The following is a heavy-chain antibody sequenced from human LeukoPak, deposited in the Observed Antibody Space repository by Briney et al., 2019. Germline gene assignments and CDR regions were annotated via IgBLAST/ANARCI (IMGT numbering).Heavy chain of an antibody. D-gene: IGHD4-23*01. Sequence: GGSLRLSCAASGFSVSDNYLSWVRHAPGKGLEWVSVIFGGGNTYYSDSVQGRFTISGDNSKNTLYLQMNSLRAEDTAVYYCARDRFGYGGNSGLWGQGTLVTVSS. CDR3: ARDRFGYGGNSGL. J-gene: IGHJ4*02. CDR2: IFGGGNT. CDR1: GFSVSDNY. V-gene: IGHV3-66*01.